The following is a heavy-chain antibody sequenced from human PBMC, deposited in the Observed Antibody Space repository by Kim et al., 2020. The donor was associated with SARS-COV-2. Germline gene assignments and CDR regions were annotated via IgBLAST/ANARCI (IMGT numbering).Heavy chain of an antibody. Sequence: SETLSLTCTVSGGSIRSTSNYWGWIRQSPGKGLEWIGSINYSESTYYNPSLKSRVTIFVDTSKNQFSLSLSSVTAADTALYYCSRASEVANFFFRWY. CDR2: INYSEST. CDR1: GGSIRSTSNY. D-gene: IGHD3-3*01. CDR3: SRASEVANFFFRWY. V-gene: IGHV4-39*07. J-gene: IGHJ2*01.